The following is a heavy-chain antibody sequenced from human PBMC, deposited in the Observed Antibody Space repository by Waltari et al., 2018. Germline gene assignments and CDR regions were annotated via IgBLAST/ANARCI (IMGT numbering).Heavy chain of an antibody. CDR3: AKDAFGNTYLDH. J-gene: IGHJ5*02. CDR2: AFFDGIKT. CDR1: GFSLSNFG. D-gene: IGHD3-10*01. V-gene: IGHV3-30*18. Sequence: QVQLVESGGGVVQPGMSLRLSCEASGFSLSNFGMHWVHQAPGKGLEWVALAFFDGIKTDYADSVRCRFTISRDNSKNTLYLDINNLRVDDTGIYYCAKDAFGNTYLDHWGQGTVVTVSS.